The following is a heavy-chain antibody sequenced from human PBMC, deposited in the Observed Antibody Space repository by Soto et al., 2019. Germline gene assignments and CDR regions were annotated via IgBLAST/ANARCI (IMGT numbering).Heavy chain of an antibody. J-gene: IGHJ5*02. V-gene: IGHV1-18*01. D-gene: IGHD4-17*01. CDR3: ARDLPGLYGAPGGNWFDP. CDR2: ISAYNGNT. CDR1: GYTFTSYG. Sequence: GASVKVSCKASGYTFTSYGISWVRQAPGQGLEWMGWISAYNGNTNYAQKLQGRVTMTRDTSTSTVYMELSSLRSEDTAVYYCARDLPGLYGAPGGNWFDPWGQGTLVTVSS.